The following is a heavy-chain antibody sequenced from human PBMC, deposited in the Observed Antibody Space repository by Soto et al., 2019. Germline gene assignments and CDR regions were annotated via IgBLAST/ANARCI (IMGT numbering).Heavy chain of an antibody. Sequence: HPGGSLRLSCAASGFTFSSYGMHWVRQAPGKGLEWVAVIWYDGSNKYYADSVKGRFTISRDNSKNTLYLQMNSLRAEDTAVYYCARDREMATILSYYYGMDVWGQGTTVTVSS. V-gene: IGHV3-33*01. D-gene: IGHD5-12*01. CDR2: IWYDGSNK. CDR3: ARDREMATILSYYYGMDV. CDR1: GFTFSSYG. J-gene: IGHJ6*02.